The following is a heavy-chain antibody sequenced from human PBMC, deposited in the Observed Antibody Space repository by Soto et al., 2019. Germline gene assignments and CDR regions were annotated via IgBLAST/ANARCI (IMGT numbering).Heavy chain of an antibody. J-gene: IGHJ3*01. CDR2: IIPISDTT. CDR1: GGTFSSYI. CDR3: VKGDLDTAVVNSPDAFDF. V-gene: IGHV1-69*08. D-gene: IGHD5-18*01. Sequence: GASVKVSCKASGGTFSSYIINWVRQAPGQGLEWMGRIIPISDTTDYARKFQGRVSFSADKATTTAYMELNSLRPEDTAVYHCVKGDLDTAVVNSPDAFDFWGPGTMVTVSS.